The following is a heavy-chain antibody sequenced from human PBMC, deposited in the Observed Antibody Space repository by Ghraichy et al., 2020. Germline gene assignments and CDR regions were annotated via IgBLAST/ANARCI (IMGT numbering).Heavy chain of an antibody. D-gene: IGHD1-26*01. CDR2: IKSKTDGGTT. V-gene: IGHV3-15*01. J-gene: IGHJ4*02. Sequence: GSLRLSCAASGFTFSNAWMSWVRQAPGKGLEWVGRIKSKTDGGTTDYAAPVKGRFTISRDDSKNTLYLQMNSLKTEDTAVYYCTTDYGVGRVRRNLNWGQGTLVTVSS. CDR1: GFTFSNAW. CDR3: TTDYGVGRVRRNLN.